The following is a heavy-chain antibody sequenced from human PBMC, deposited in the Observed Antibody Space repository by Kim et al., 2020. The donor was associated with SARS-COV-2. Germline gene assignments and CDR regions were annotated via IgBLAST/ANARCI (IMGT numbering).Heavy chain of an antibody. Sequence: GGSLRLSCTASGFSFSSYWMSWVRQAPGKGLEWVANIYQDGSKKYDVDSVKGRFTISRDNAKNTLYLQMNSLRADDTAVYYCARAADYSNPGFDYWGQGTLVTVSS. V-gene: IGHV3-7*03. CDR1: GFSFSSYW. CDR2: IYQDGSKK. J-gene: IGHJ4*02. D-gene: IGHD4-4*01. CDR3: ARAADYSNPGFDY.